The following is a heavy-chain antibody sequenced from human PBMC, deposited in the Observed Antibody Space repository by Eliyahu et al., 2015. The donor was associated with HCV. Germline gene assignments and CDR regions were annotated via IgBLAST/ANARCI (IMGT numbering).Heavy chain of an antibody. CDR1: GXSXSXYX. V-gene: IGHV4-34*01. D-gene: IGHD1-14*01. CDR2: INHSGST. J-gene: IGHJ6*02. CDR3: ARSASRQTGGYYYYGMDV. Sequence: QVQLQQWGAGLLKPSETLSLTCAXYGXSXSXYXWSWIRQPPGKGLEWSGEINHSGSTNYNPSLKSRVTISVDTSKNQFSLKLSSVTAADTAVYYCARSASRQTGGYYYYGMDVWGQGTTVTVSS.